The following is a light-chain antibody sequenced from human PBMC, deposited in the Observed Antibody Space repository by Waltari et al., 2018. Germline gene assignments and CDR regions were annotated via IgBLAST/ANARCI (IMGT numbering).Light chain of an antibody. V-gene: IGKV6D-21*02. CDR3: HQSRSLPHT. CDR1: QNIDIS. J-gene: IGKJ2*01. Sequence: EVVLTQSPNFQSVTPSEKVTITCRASQNIDISLHWYQQKPGQSPKLLIKYASQSISGVPSRFSGSGSETEFTLTITGLETEDAAAYYCHQSRSLPHTFGQGTKLEIK. CDR2: YAS.